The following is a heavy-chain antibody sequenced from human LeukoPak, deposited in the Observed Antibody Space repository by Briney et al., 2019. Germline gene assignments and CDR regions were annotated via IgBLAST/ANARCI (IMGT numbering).Heavy chain of an antibody. D-gene: IGHD2-15*01. CDR1: GYSLTELS. J-gene: IGHJ4*02. CDR2: FDPEDGET. CDR3: AAGYCSGGSCYFFDY. V-gene: IGHV1-24*01. Sequence: ASVKVSFKVSGYSLTELSMHWVRQAPGKGLEWMGGFDPEDGETIYAQKFQGRVTMTEDTSTDTAYMELSSLRSEDTAVYYCAAGYCSGGSCYFFDYWGQGTLVTVSS.